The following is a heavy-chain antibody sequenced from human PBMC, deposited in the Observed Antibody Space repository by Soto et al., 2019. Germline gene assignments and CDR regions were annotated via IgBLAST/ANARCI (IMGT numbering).Heavy chain of an antibody. Sequence: GESLKISCRCSGYTFSNFWIAWVRHLPGKGLEWMGIIYPGDHETRYSPSFHGKVTISADKSINTAYLQWSSLEASDSAFYYCTRSPRSSPYFDYWGQGALVTVSS. V-gene: IGHV5-51*01. CDR2: IYPGDHET. D-gene: IGHD6-13*01. CDR1: GYTFSNFW. CDR3: TRSPRSSPYFDY. J-gene: IGHJ4*02.